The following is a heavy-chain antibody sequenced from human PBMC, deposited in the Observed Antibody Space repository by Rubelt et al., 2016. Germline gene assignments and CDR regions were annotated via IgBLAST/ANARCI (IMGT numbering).Heavy chain of an antibody. V-gene: IGHV3-21*04. CDR3: ARGGGSGWPFEY. CDR2: IYTDGTYI. D-gene: IGHD6-19*01. CDR1: GFSFNTYK. Sequence: PGGSLRLSCEASGFSFNTYKMNWVRQAPGKGLEWVSSIYTDGTYIYYADSVKGRFTISRDNGKNSLYLQMNSLRAEDTAVYYCARGGGSGWPFEYWGQGTLVTVSS. J-gene: IGHJ4*02.